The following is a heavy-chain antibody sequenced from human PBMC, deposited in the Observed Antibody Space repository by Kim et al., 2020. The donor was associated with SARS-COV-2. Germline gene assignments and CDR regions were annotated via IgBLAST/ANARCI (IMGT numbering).Heavy chain of an antibody. J-gene: IGHJ4*02. CDR3: AKVGEAVTKYYFDY. CDR2: ISGSGGST. Sequence: GGSLRLSCVASGFTFSSYAMSWVRQAPGKGLEWVSAISGSGGSTYYADSVKGRFTISRDNSKNTLYLQMNSLRAEDTAVYYCAKVGEAVTKYYFDYWGQGTLVTVSS. V-gene: IGHV3-23*01. D-gene: IGHD4-17*01. CDR1: GFTFSSYA.